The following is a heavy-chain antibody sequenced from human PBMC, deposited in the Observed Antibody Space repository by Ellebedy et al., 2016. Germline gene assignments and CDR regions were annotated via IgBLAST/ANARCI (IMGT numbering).Heavy chain of an antibody. CDR2: TFHSGST. CDR1: AGSISNWY. V-gene: IGHV4-59*01. Sequence: SETLSLTXTVSAGSISNWYWSWLRQPPGKGLEWIGYTFHSGSTNYNPSLKNRVTISIDTPKNQFSLRLTSVAAADTAVYYCAGPGATRRDAFDMWGQGTMVSVSS. D-gene: IGHD1-26*01. CDR3: AGPGATRRDAFDM. J-gene: IGHJ3*02.